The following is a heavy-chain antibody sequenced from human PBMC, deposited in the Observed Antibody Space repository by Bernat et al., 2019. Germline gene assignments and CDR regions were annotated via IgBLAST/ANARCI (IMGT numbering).Heavy chain of an antibody. CDR2: ISNDGSRT. V-gene: IGHV3-74*01. Sequence: EVQLVESGGDLVQPGGSLRLSCASSGFTFSTSWMHWVRQDPGKGLVWVSRISNDGSRTEYAGSVKGRFTIGRDNAKNTLYLEMNSLRAKDTAVYDCGRDTVHYLVDHWGQGTLVTVSS. D-gene: IGHD3-10*01. J-gene: IGHJ4*02. CDR3: GRDTVHYLVDH. CDR1: GFTFSTSW.